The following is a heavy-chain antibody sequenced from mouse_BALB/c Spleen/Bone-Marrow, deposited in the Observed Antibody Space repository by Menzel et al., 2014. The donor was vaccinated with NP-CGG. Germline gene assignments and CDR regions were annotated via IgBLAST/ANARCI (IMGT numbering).Heavy chain of an antibody. D-gene: IGHD4-1*01. CDR3: TRRTGDPY. V-gene: IGHV1-15*01. Sequence: QVQLKQSGAELVRPGASVTLSCKASGYTFTDYEMHWVKRTPVHGLEWIGAIDPETGGTAYNQKFKGKATLTADKSSSTAYMELRSLTSEDSAVYYCTRRTGDPYWGQGTLVTVSA. J-gene: IGHJ3*01. CDR2: IDPETGGT. CDR1: GYTFTDYE.